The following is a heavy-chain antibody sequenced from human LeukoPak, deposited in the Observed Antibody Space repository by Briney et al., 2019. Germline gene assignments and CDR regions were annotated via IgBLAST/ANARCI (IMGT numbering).Heavy chain of an antibody. V-gene: IGHV3-30*02. D-gene: IGHD5-12*01. Sequence: PGGSLRLACAASGFTFSDYGMHWVRQAPGKGLEWVSFIRSDGSYKYYADSVKGRFTISRDNAKNSLYLQMNSLRAEDTAVYYCARDGLRLGSLYWGQGTLVTVSS. J-gene: IGHJ4*02. CDR1: GFTFSDYG. CDR2: IRSDGSYK. CDR3: ARDGLRLGSLY.